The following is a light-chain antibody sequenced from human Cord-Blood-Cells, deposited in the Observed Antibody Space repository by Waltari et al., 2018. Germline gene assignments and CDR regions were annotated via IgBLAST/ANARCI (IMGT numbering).Light chain of an antibody. J-gene: IGKJ3*01. CDR1: QGIINS. CDR3: QQYYSTPLFT. Sequence: DIQMTQSPSSLSASVGDRVTITCRASQGIINSLAWYQQKPVKAPKLLLYAASRLESGVPSRFSGSGSGTDYTLTINSLQPEDFATYYCQQYYSTPLFTFGPGTKVDIK. V-gene: IGKV1-NL1*01. CDR2: AAS.